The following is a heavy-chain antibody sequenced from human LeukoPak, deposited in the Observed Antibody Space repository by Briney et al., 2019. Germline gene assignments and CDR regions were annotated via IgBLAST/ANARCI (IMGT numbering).Heavy chain of an antibody. J-gene: IGHJ4*02. Sequence: GGSLRLSCAASGFTFSSYAMSWVRQAPGKGLEWVSGASGSGGSTYYADSVKGRFTISRDNSKNTLYLQMNSLRAEDTAVYYCAKDLDIVATITGNWGQGTLATVSS. CDR3: AKDLDIVATITGN. D-gene: IGHD5-12*01. CDR2: ASGSGGST. CDR1: GFTFSSYA. V-gene: IGHV3-23*01.